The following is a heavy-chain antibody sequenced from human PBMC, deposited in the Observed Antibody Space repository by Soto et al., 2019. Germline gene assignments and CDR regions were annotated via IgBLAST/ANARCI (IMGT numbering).Heavy chain of an antibody. V-gene: IGHV4-59*01. CDR1: GGSISGSY. Sequence: SETLSLTCSVSGGSISGSYWSWIRQSPGKGLEWLGYVYYTGSTNYSPSLRSRVSISVDTYKNEFALRLSSVTAADTAVYFCARSVAVPGAHIDYWGQGTQVTVCS. J-gene: IGHJ4*02. CDR2: VYYTGST. CDR3: ARSVAVPGAHIDY. D-gene: IGHD6-19*01.